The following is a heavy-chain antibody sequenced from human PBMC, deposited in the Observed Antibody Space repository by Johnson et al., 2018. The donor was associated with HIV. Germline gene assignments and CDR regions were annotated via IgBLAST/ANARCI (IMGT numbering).Heavy chain of an antibody. CDR3: ARVTSPVTTARYGAFEI. CDR1: GFTFSNYG. V-gene: IGHV3-30*02. Sequence: QVQLVESGGGVVQPGGSLRLSCAASGFTFSNYGIHWVRQAPGNGLEWAACIRYDGSNQFFAESVTGRFTISRDTSKNTLYLQINSLRAEDTAVYYCARVTSPVTTARYGAFEIWGQGTMVTVSS. D-gene: IGHD4-17*01. J-gene: IGHJ3*02. CDR2: IRYDGSNQ.